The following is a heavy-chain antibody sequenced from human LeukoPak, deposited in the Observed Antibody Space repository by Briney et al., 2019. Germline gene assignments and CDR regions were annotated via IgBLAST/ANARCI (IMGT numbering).Heavy chain of an antibody. CDR2: IYDSGIT. V-gene: IGHV4-59*01. J-gene: IGHJ3*02. Sequence: SETLSLTCTVSGGSISSYYWSWIRQPPGKGLEWIGYIYDSGITDYKPSLKSRVTISADTSKNQFSLNLSSVTAADTAVYYCARASVESGGAFDIWGQGTMVTVSS. CDR1: GGSISSYY. CDR3: ARASVESGGAFDI. D-gene: IGHD2-15*01.